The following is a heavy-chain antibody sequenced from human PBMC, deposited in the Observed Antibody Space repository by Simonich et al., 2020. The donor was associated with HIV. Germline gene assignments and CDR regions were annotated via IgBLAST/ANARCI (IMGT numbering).Heavy chain of an antibody. CDR2: IKHSGNP. Sequence: QVQLQQWGAGLLKPSETLSLTCAVYGGSFSGSYWSWIRPPPGKGLAWIGEIKHSGNPNYNPSLKSRVTISIDTSKNQFSLKLSSVTAADTAVYYCARGRAYSYGQEYCFDNWGQGTLVTVSS. J-gene: IGHJ4*02. CDR3: ARGRAYSYGQEYCFDN. V-gene: IGHV4-34*01. D-gene: IGHD5-18*01. CDR1: GGSFSGSY.